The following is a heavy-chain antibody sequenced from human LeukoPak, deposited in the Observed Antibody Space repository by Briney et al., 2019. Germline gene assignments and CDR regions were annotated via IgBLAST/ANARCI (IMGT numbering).Heavy chain of an antibody. V-gene: IGHV1-24*01. D-gene: IGHD5-18*01. CDR3: ATDPGYSYVFRAFDY. Sequence: GASVKVSCKVSGYTLTELSMHWVRQAPGKGLEWMGGFDPEDGETIYAQKFQGRVTMTEDTSTDTAYMELSSLRSEDTAVYYCATDPGYSYVFRAFDYWGQGTLVTVSS. J-gene: IGHJ4*02. CDR1: GYTLTELS. CDR2: FDPEDGET.